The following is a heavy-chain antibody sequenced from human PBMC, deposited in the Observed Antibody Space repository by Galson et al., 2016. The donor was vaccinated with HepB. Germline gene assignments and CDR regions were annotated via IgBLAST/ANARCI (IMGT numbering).Heavy chain of an antibody. D-gene: IGHD3-3*01. CDR3: ARGRRYDFWSGYPPFDY. CDR1: GFTFSSYW. J-gene: IGHJ4*02. CDR2: TKQDGSER. V-gene: IGHV3-7*02. Sequence: SLRLSCAASGFTFSSYWMSWVRQAPGKGLEWVASTKQDGSERYYVDSVKGRFTISRDNSKNTLYLQMNSLRAEDTAVYYCARGRRYDFWSGYPPFDYWGQGTLVTVSS.